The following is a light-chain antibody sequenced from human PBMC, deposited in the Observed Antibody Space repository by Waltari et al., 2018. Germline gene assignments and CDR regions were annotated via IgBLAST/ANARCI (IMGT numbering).Light chain of an antibody. CDR1: QGISSY. V-gene: IGKV1-8*01. CDR2: AAS. CDR3: QQYYSYAWT. J-gene: IGKJ1*01. Sequence: AIRITQSPSSLSASTGDRVTITCRASQGISSYLAWYQQKPGKAPKLLIYAASTLQSGVPSRFSGSGSGTDFTLTISCLQSEDFATYYCQQYYSYAWTFGQGNKVEIK.